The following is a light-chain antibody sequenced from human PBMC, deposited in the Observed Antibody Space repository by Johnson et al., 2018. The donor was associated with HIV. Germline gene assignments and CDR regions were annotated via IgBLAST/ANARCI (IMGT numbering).Light chain of an antibody. CDR3: GTWDSSLSAYYV. CDR2: ENN. V-gene: IGLV1-51*02. J-gene: IGLJ1*01. CDR1: SSNIGNNY. Sequence: QSVLTQPPSVSAAPVQKVTISCSGSSSNIGNNYVSWYQQLPGTAPKLLIYENNKRPSGIPDRFSGSKSGTSATLGITGLQTGDEADYYCGTWDSSLSAYYVFGTVTKVTVL.